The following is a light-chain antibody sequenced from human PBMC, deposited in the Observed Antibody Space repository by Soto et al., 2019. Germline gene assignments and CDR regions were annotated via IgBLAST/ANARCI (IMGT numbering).Light chain of an antibody. Sequence: QSVLTQAPSASGTPGQRVTISCSGSNSNIGSNTVSWYQQVPGTAPKVLIYNNDQRPSGVPDRLSGSKSGTSASLAMGGLQSEDEADYYCAAWDGSLNGWVFGGATKLTVL. J-gene: IGLJ3*02. CDR2: NND. CDR1: NSNIGSNT. CDR3: AAWDGSLNGWV. V-gene: IGLV1-44*01.